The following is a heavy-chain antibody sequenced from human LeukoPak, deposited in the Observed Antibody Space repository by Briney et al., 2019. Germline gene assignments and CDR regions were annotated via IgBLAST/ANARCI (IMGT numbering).Heavy chain of an antibody. CDR2: IRYDGSNK. CDR1: GFTFSNYD. J-gene: IGHJ3*02. D-gene: IGHD2-2*01. CDR3: AKCGSIYIRNLNAFYI. Sequence: PGGSLRLSCAASGFTFSNYDMHWVRQAPGKGLEWVAFIRYDGSNKYYADSVKGRFTISRDNSKNTLYLQMNSLRAEDTAVYYWAKCGSIYIRNLNAFYIWGQGKMVTVSS. V-gene: IGHV3-30*02.